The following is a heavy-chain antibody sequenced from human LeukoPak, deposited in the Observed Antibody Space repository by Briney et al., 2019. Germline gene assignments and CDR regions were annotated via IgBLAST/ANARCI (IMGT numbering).Heavy chain of an antibody. CDR1: GGTFSSYA. V-gene: IGHV1-18*01. CDR2: ISAYNGNT. CDR3: ARGGGKYSSSWPRTGDYFDY. Sequence: ASVKVSCKASGGTFSSYAISWVRQAPGQGLEWMGWISAYNGNTNYAQKLQGRVTMTTDTSTSTAYMELRSLRSDDTAVYYCARGGGKYSSSWPRTGDYFDYWGQGTLVTVSS. D-gene: IGHD6-13*01. J-gene: IGHJ4*02.